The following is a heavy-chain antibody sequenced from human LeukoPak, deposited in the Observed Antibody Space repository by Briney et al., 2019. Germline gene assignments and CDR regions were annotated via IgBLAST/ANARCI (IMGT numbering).Heavy chain of an antibody. Sequence: ASVKVSCKVSGYTFTGYYMHWLQQAPGKGLEWMGLVDPEDGETIYAEKFQGRVTITADTSTDTAYMELSSLRSGDTAVYYCATIYDSSGDWGQGTLVTVSS. CDR2: VDPEDGET. CDR3: ATIYDSSGD. J-gene: IGHJ4*02. CDR1: GYTFTGYY. D-gene: IGHD3-22*01. V-gene: IGHV1-69-2*01.